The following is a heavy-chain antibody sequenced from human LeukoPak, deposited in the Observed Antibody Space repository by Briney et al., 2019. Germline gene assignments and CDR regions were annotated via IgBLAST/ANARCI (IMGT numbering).Heavy chain of an antibody. D-gene: IGHD4-23*01. V-gene: IGHV3-30*18. J-gene: IGHJ4*02. CDR2: ISYDGSNK. CDR3: AKDPTVVTSATTPHGIDY. CDR1: GFSFSSYG. Sequence: SGGSLRLSCAGSGFSFSSYGMHWVRQAPGKGLEWVAVISYDGSNKYHADSVKGRFTISRDNSKNTLYLQMNSLRAEDTAVYYCAKDPTVVTSATTPHGIDYWGQGTLVTVSS.